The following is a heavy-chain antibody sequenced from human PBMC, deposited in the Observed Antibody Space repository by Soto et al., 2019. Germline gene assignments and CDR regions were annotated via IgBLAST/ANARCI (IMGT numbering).Heavy chain of an antibody. J-gene: IGHJ4*02. V-gene: IGHV1-69*01. CDR2: IIPIFGTA. D-gene: IGHD3-22*01. Sequence: QMQLVQSGAEVRKPGSSVKVSCKASEGTFSRHAISWVRQAPGQGLEWMGGIIPIFGTANHAQKFQGRVTIIADESTSSVYMELSSLRSEDTAMYYCARGWRYDSNDYYYAYWGQGTLVIVSS. CDR1: EGTFSRHA. CDR3: ARGWRYDSNDYYYAY.